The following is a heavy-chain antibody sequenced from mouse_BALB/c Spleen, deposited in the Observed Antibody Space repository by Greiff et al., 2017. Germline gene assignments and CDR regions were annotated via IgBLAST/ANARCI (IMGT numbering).Heavy chain of an antibody. Sequence: EVQVVESGGGLVKPGGSLKLSCAASGFTFSDYYMYWVRQTPEKRLEWVATISDGGSYTYYPDSVKGRFTISRDNAKNNLYLQMSSLKSEDTAMYYCARDPFAYWGQGTLVTVSA. J-gene: IGHJ3*01. CDR1: GFTFSDYY. V-gene: IGHV5-4*02. CDR2: ISDGGSYT. CDR3: ARDPFAY.